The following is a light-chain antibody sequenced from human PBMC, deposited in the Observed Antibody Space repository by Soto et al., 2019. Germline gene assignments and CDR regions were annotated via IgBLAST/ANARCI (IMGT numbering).Light chain of an antibody. Sequence: QSALTQPASVSGSPGQSITISCTGTSSDVGGYNYVSWYQQHPGKAPKLMIYEVSNRPSGVSNRFSGSKSGNTASLTISGLQAEDEAYYYRSSYTSSSTLDYVFGTGTKLAVL. J-gene: IGLJ1*01. V-gene: IGLV2-14*01. CDR1: SSDVGGYNY. CDR3: SSYTSSSTLDYV. CDR2: EVS.